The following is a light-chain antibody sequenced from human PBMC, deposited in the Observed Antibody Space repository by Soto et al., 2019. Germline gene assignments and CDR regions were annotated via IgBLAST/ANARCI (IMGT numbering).Light chain of an antibody. J-gene: IGLJ2*01. CDR3: SSYTVSNTLV. CDR1: SSDVGGYNY. Sequence: QSALTQPASVSGSPGQSITISCTGTSSDVGGYNYVSWFQQHPGKAPKVILSDVSNRPSGVSNRFSDSKSGNTASLTISGLQSEDEADYYCSSYTVSNTLVFGGGTKLTVL. V-gene: IGLV2-14*01. CDR2: DVS.